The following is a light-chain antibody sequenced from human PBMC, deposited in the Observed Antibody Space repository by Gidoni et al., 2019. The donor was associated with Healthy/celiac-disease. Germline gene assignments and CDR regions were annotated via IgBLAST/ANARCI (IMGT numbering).Light chain of an antibody. V-gene: IGLV3-1*01. CDR2: QAR. Sequence: SYELTQPPSVSVSPGQTASITCSGDKLGDKYACWYQQQPGQSPVLVIYQARKRPSGIPERFSGSNSGNKATLTISGTQAMDEADYYCQAGDSSNVVFGGGTKLTVL. CDR1: KLGDKY. J-gene: IGLJ2*01. CDR3: QAGDSSNVV.